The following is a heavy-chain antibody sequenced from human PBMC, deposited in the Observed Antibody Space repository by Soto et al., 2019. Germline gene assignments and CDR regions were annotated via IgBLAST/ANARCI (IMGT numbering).Heavy chain of an antibody. D-gene: IGHD3-10*01. CDR2: ISSSSSYI. J-gene: IGHJ6*02. V-gene: IGHV3-21*01. Sequence: PGGSLRLSCAASGFTFSSYSMNWVRQAPGKGLEWVSSISSSSSYIYYADSVKGRFTISRDNAKNSLYLQMNSLRAEDTAVYYCARDGIAGVRGPDYGMDVWGQGTTVTVSS. CDR1: GFTFSSYS. CDR3: ARDGIAGVRGPDYGMDV.